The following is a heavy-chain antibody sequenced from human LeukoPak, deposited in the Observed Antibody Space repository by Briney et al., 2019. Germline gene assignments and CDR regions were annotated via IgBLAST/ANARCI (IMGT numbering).Heavy chain of an antibody. J-gene: IGHJ4*02. CDR2: ISYDGSNK. V-gene: IGHV3-30*18. Sequence: GSLRLSCAASGFTFSSYGMHWVRQAPGKGLEWVAVISYDGSNKYYADSVKGRFTISRDNSKNTLYLQMNSLRAEDTAVYYCAKDREIYSSSWYDFDYWGQGTLVTVSS. CDR1: GFTFSSYG. D-gene: IGHD6-13*01. CDR3: AKDREIYSSSWYDFDY.